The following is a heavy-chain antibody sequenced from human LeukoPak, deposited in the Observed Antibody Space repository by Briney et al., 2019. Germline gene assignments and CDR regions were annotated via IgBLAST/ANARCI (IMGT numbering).Heavy chain of an antibody. Sequence: SETLSLTCTVSGGSISSGGYYWSWIRQHPGKGLEWIGYIYYSGSTYYNPSLKSRVTISVDTSKNQSSLKLSSVTAADTAVYYCARVSDAAQLDYWGQGTLVTVSS. CDR2: IYYSGST. CDR3: ARVSDAAQLDY. J-gene: IGHJ4*02. CDR1: GGSISSGGYY. D-gene: IGHD5-18*01. V-gene: IGHV4-31*03.